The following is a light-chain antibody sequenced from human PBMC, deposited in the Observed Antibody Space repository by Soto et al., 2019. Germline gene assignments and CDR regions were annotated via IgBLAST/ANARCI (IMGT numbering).Light chain of an antibody. J-gene: IGKJ1*01. CDR1: QGISSA. Sequence: AIPLTQSPSSLSASVGDRVTITCRASQGISSALAWYQQKPGKAPKVLIYDASSLESGVPSRFSGSGSGTEFTLTISSLQPEDFATYYCQQFNSYPWTFGQGTKVEIK. CDR3: QQFNSYPWT. V-gene: IGKV1-13*02. CDR2: DAS.